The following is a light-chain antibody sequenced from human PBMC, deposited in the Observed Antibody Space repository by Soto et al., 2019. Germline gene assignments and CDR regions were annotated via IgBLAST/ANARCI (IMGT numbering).Light chain of an antibody. CDR3: QQTNSLPLT. Sequence: DIQMTQSPSSVSAAVGDRVTITCRASQGVNKWLAWYQQKPGKAPQLLISAASTLRSGVPSRFSGSGSGTAFILTISNLQPEDFATCLHQQTNSLPLTFGGGTRVEI. CDR1: QGVNKW. V-gene: IGKV1-12*01. J-gene: IGKJ4*01. CDR2: AAS.